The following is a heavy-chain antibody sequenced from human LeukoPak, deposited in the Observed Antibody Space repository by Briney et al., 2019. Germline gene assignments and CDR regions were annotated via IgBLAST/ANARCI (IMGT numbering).Heavy chain of an antibody. CDR1: GFSFSSYS. Sequence: GGSLRLSCAASGFSFSSYSMNWVRQAPGKGLEWVSSINTRSNYIYYADSVKGRFTISRDNAKNSLYLQMNSLRAEDTAVYYCASAVGGYSGSYYPWGQGTLVTVSS. D-gene: IGHD1-26*01. CDR2: INTRSNYI. J-gene: IGHJ5*02. CDR3: ASAVGGYSGSYYP. V-gene: IGHV3-21*01.